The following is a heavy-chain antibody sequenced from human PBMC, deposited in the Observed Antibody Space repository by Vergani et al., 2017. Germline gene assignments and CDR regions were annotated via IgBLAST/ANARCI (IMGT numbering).Heavy chain of an antibody. V-gene: IGHV4-59*12. D-gene: IGHD3-22*01. CDR3: ARDLLYYDSSGYSYYYGMDV. Sequence: QVQLQESGPGLVKPSETLSLTCTVSGGSISSYYWSWIRQPPGKGLEWIGYIYYSGSTNYNPSLKSRVTISVDTSKNQFSLKLSSVTAADTAVYYCARDLLYYDSSGYSYYYGMDVWGQGP. J-gene: IGHJ6*02. CDR2: IYYSGST. CDR1: GGSISSYY.